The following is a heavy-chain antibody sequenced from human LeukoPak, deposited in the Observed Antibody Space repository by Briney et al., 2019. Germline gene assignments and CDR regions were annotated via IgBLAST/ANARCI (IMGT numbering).Heavy chain of an antibody. CDR1: GFTFSSYA. Sequence: GGSLRLSCAASGFTFSSYAMHWVRQAPGKGLEWVAVISYDGSNKYYADSVKGRFTISRDNSKNTLYLQMNSLRAGDTAVYYCAKGSKLVLFTRDHYMAVWGKGTTVTISS. D-gene: IGHD3-22*01. CDR3: AKGSKLVLFTRDHYMAV. CDR2: ISYDGSNK. J-gene: IGHJ6*03. V-gene: IGHV3-30*04.